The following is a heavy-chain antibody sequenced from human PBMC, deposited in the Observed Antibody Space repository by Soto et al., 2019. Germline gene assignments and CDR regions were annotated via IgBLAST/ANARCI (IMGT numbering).Heavy chain of an antibody. CDR1: GGSISSGDYY. V-gene: IGHV4-30-4*01. Sequence: QVQLQESGPGLVKPSQTLSLTCTVSGGSISSGDYYWSWIRQPPGKGLEWIGYIYYSGSTYYNPSLKSRVTISVDTSKNQFSLKLSSVTAADTAVYYYAREGENSSGFDRGDFDYWGQGTLVTVSS. D-gene: IGHD3-22*01. CDR2: IYYSGST. J-gene: IGHJ4*02. CDR3: AREGENSSGFDRGDFDY.